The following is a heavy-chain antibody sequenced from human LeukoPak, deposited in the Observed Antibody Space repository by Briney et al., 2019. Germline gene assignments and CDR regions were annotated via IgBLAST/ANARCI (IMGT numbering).Heavy chain of an antibody. CDR1: GYTFASYG. CDR3: ARGEYSSGYYEVDY. D-gene: IGHD3-22*01. CDR2: ISAYNGNT. V-gene: IGHV1-18*01. Sequence: GASVKVSCKASGYTFASYGISWVRQAPGQGLEWMGWISAYNGNTNYAQKLQGRVTMTTDTSTSTAYMELRSLRSDDTAVYYCARGEYSSGYYEVDYWGQGTLVTVSS. J-gene: IGHJ4*02.